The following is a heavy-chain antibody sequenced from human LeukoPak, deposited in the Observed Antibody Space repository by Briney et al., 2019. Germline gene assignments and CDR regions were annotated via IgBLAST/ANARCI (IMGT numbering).Heavy chain of an antibody. V-gene: IGHV5-51*01. CDR2: IYPDDSDT. CDR1: GYNFTTYW. CDR3: AGRPAGAAGLFFEN. Sequence: GESLKTSFKASGYNFTTYWIAWVRQMPGKGLECMGIIYPDDSDTRYSPSFQGQVSISADKSINTAYLLWSSLKAPDTAMYYCAGRPAGAAGLFFENWGERALFTVSS. J-gene: IGHJ4*02. D-gene: IGHD6-19*01.